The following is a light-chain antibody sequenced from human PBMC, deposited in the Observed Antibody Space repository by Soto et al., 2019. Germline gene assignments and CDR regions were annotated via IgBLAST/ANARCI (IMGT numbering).Light chain of an antibody. J-gene: IGLJ1*01. CDR3: QSYDSSLSGRYV. V-gene: IGLV1-40*01. CDR1: SSNIGAGYD. Sequence: VLTQPPSVSGAPGQRVTISCTGSSSNIGAGYDVHWYQQLPGTAPKLLIYGNSNRPSGVPDRFSGSKSGTSASLAITGLQAEDEADYYCQSYDSSLSGRYVFGTGTKVTVL. CDR2: GNS.